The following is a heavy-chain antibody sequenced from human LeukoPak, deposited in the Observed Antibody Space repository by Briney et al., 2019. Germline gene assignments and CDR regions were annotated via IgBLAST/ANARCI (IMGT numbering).Heavy chain of an antibody. CDR1: GFTVSGTH. D-gene: IGHD3-16*01. CDR2: MYTGGTT. V-gene: IGHV3-53*01. J-gene: IGHJ4*02. CDR3: AKDEATSGGGLAS. Sequence: GGSLRLSCAASGFTVSGTHMSWVPQAPGKGLEWVSAMYTGGTTYSANSVMGRFTVSRDNSRNSVFLHMNSLRVDDTAVYYCAKDEATSGGGLASWGQGTLVTVS.